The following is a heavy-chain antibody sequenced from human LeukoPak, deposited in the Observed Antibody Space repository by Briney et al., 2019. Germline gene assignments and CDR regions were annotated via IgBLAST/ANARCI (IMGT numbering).Heavy chain of an antibody. CDR3: TARYYYDSSAYKSFDY. Sequence: PGGSLRLSCAASGFTFSNAWMSWARQAPGKGLEWVGRIKSKTDDGTTDYAAPVKGRFTISRDDSKNTLYLQMNSLKTEDTAVYYCTARYYYDSSAYKSFDYWGQGTLVTVSS. D-gene: IGHD3-22*01. J-gene: IGHJ4*02. CDR2: IKSKTDDGTT. CDR1: GFTFSNAW. V-gene: IGHV3-15*01.